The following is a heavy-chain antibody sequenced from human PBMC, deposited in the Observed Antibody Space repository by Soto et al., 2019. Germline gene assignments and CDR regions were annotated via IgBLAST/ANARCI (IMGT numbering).Heavy chain of an antibody. CDR2: IIPIFGTA. V-gene: IGHV1-69*13. J-gene: IGHJ4*02. D-gene: IGHD2-8*01. Sequence: VASLKVSFTASGGTFSSYAISWVRQAPGQGFEWMGGIIPIFGTANYAQKFQGRVTITADESTSTAYMELSSLRSEDTAVYYCARDAQPYCTNGVCYTTFVYWGQGTLVTVSS. CDR3: ARDAQPYCTNGVCYTTFVY. CDR1: GGTFSSYA.